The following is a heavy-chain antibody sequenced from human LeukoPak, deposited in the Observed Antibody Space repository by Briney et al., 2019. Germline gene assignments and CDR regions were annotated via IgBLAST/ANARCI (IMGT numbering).Heavy chain of an antibody. J-gene: IGHJ6*02. Sequence: SETLSLTCTVSGDSFTSTDDFWGWIRQPPGKGLEWIGSINYSGKTYYNPSLKSRVIISVDTSKNQVSLRLSSVTAADTAVYYCARSSYSSGRYGGLDVWAKGPRSPSP. V-gene: IGHV4-39*01. CDR3: ARSSYSSGRYGGLDV. CDR2: INYSGKT. CDR1: GDSFTSTDDF. D-gene: IGHD3-22*01.